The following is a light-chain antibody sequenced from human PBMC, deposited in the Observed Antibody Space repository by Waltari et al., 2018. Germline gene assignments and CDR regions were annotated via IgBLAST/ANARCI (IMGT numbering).Light chain of an antibody. CDR1: TSVLRTSSNKNF. Sequence: DIVMTQSPDSLTLSLGERATISCKSSTSVLRTSSNKNFLAWYQQKSGQPPKLLFYWASTRESGVPDRFSGSGSGTDFTLTISSLQSEDVAIYYCQQYYDSPITFGPGTKVDV. CDR3: QQYYDSPIT. CDR2: WAS. J-gene: IGKJ3*01. V-gene: IGKV4-1*01.